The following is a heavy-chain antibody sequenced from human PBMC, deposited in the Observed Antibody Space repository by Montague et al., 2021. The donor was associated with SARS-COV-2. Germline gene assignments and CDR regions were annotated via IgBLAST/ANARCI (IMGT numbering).Heavy chain of an antibody. V-gene: IGHV4-34*01. Sequence: SETLSPTCAVSSGSFRGYHWSWIRQPPGKGLEWIGEINHSGSTTYNPSLESRVSISVDTSNKQFSLKVTSVTAADTAVYYCARLGAITLVRGITKADFSNYGMDVWGQGTTVTVSS. CDR3: ARLGAITLVRGITKADFSNYGMDV. CDR2: INHSGST. CDR1: SGSFRGYH. D-gene: IGHD3-10*01. J-gene: IGHJ6*02.